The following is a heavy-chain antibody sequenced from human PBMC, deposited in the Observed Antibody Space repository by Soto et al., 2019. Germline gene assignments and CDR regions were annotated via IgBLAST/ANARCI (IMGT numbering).Heavy chain of an antibody. Sequence: SETLSLTCTVSGGSISSYYWNWIRQPPGKGLEWIGYIYYSGSTNYNPSLKSRVTISVDTSKNQFSLKLSSVTAADTAVYYCARDRITIFGVVSRYYYYGMDVWGQGTTVTVSS. CDR3: ARDRITIFGVVSRYYYYGMDV. J-gene: IGHJ6*02. CDR1: GGSISSYY. CDR2: IYYSGST. D-gene: IGHD3-3*01. V-gene: IGHV4-59*01.